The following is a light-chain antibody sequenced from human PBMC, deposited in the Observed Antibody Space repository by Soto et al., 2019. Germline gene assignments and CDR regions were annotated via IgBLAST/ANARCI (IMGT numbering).Light chain of an antibody. CDR2: GAS. CDR1: QSVGIN. Sequence: EVVMTQSPAILSVSPGGRATLSCRASQSVGINVAWYQQKPGQVPRLLIYGASSRATGIPDRFSGSGSGTDFTLTIGRLEPEDFAVYYCQQYGSSPPTWTFGQGTKVDI. J-gene: IGKJ1*01. CDR3: QQYGSSPPTWT. V-gene: IGKV3-20*01.